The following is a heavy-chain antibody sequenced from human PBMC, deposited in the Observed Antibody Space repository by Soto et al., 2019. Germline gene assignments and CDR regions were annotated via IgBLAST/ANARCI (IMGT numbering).Heavy chain of an antibody. CDR2: ISGSGGST. Sequence: GGSLRHSCAASGLTFSSYAMSWVRQATGKGLEWVSAISGSGGSTYYADSVKGRFTISRDNSKNTLYLQMNSLRAEDTAVYYCAKEGPRDYYYMDVWGKGTTVTVSS. J-gene: IGHJ6*03. CDR1: GLTFSSYA. V-gene: IGHV3-23*01. CDR3: AKEGPRDYYYMDV.